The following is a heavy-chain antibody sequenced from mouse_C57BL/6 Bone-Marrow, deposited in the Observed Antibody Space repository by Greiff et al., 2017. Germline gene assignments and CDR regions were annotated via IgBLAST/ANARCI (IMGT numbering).Heavy chain of an antibody. Sequence: VQLQQPGAELARPGASVKLSCKASGYTFTSYGISWVKQRTGQGLEWIGEIYPRSGNTYYNEKFKGKATLTADKSSSTAYMELRSLTSEDSAVYFCSRGTYYSNLGSMDYWGQGTSVTVSS. D-gene: IGHD2-5*01. CDR3: SRGTYYSNLGSMDY. CDR1: GYTFTSYG. CDR2: IYPRSGNT. V-gene: IGHV1-81*01. J-gene: IGHJ4*01.